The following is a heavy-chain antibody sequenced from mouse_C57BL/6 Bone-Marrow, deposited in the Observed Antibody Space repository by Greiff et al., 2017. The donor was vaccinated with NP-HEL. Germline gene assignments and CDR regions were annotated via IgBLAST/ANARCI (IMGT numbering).Heavy chain of an antibody. J-gene: IGHJ3*01. CDR2: ISDGGSYT. D-gene: IGHD2-2*01. Sequence: EVQLVESGGGLVKPGGSLKLSCAASGFTFSSYAMSWVRQTPEKRLEWVATISDGGSYTYYPDNVKGRFTISRDNAKNNLYLQMSHLKSEDTAMYYCARDAYGYPAWFAYWGQGTLVTVSA. CDR3: ARDAYGYPAWFAY. V-gene: IGHV5-4*01. CDR1: GFTFSSYA.